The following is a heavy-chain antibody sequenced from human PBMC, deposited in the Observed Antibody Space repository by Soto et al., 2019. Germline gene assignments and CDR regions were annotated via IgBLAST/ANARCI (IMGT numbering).Heavy chain of an antibody. V-gene: IGHV4-30-4*01. Sequence: SETLSLTCSVSGDSISNLDYFWAWIRQPPGQALEYIGYIYKSATTYYNPSFESRVAISVDTSKSQFSLNVTSATAADTAVYFCARGRYCLTGRCFPNWFDSWGQGALVTVSS. D-gene: IGHD7-27*01. CDR2: IYKSATT. CDR1: GDSISNLDYF. J-gene: IGHJ5*01. CDR3: ARGRYCLTGRCFPNWFDS.